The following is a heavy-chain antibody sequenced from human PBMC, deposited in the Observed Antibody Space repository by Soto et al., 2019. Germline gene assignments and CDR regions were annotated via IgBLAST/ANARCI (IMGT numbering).Heavy chain of an antibody. Sequence: QVQLVESGGGMVQPGRSLRLSCAASGFTFSSYGMHWVRQAPGKGLEWVAVIWYDGSNKYYADSVKGRFTISRDNSKNTLYLQMNSLRAEDTAVYYCAREPSSTSHARRGMDVWGQGTTVTVSS. V-gene: IGHV3-33*01. CDR2: IWYDGSNK. D-gene: IGHD2-2*01. CDR1: GFTFSSYG. CDR3: AREPSSTSHARRGMDV. J-gene: IGHJ6*02.